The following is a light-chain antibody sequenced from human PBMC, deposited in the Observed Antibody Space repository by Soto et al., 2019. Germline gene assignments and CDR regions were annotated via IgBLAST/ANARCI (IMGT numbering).Light chain of an antibody. CDR3: CSYAGSSTLV. V-gene: IGLV2-23*02. CDR2: EVS. CDR1: SSYVGSYNL. J-gene: IGLJ1*01. Sequence: SALTQPASVSGSPGQSITISCTGTSSYVGSYNLVSWYQHHPGKAPKLMIYEVSKRPSGVSNRFSGSKSGNTASLTISGLQAEDEADYYCCSYAGSSTLVFGTGTRSPS.